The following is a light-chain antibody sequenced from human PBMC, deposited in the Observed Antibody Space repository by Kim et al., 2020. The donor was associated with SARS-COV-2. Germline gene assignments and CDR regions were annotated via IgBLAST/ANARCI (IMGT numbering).Light chain of an antibody. CDR1: QGISSY. CDR3: QQYNSYPPT. CDR2: AAS. V-gene: IGKV1-8*01. J-gene: IGKJ1*01. Sequence: AIRITQSPSSLSASTGDRVTITCRASQGISSYLAWYQQKPGKAPKLLIYAASTLQSGVPSRFSGSGSGTDFTLTISSLQSDDFATYYCQQYNSYPPTFGQGTKVDIK.